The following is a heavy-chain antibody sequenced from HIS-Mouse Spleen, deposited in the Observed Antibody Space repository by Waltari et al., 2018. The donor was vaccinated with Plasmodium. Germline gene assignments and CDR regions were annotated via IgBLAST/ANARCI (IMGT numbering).Heavy chain of an antibody. V-gene: IGHV3-48*01. J-gene: IGHJ5*02. CDR3: ARVNSGSYYWFDP. Sequence: EVQLVESGGGLVQPGGSLRLSCAASGFTFSSYSMNWVRRAPGKGLEWVSYISSSRSTIYYADSVKGRFTISRDNAKNSLYLQMNSLRAEDTAVYYCARVNSGSYYWFDPWGQGTLVTVSS. CDR1: GFTFSSYS. D-gene: IGHD1-26*01. CDR2: ISSSRSTI.